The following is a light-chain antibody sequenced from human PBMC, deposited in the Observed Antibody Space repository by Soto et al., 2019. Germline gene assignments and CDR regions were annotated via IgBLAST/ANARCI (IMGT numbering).Light chain of an antibody. V-gene: IGLV2-14*01. CDR3: SSYTRSSTPYV. CDR2: DVT. Sequence: QSVLTQPASVSGSPGQSITISCTGTSSDVGGYNYVSWYQQHPVKAPKLIIYDVTNRPSGISDRFSGSKSGNTASLTISGLQAEDEADYYCSSYTRSSTPYVFGTGTKATVL. CDR1: SSDVGGYNY. J-gene: IGLJ1*01.